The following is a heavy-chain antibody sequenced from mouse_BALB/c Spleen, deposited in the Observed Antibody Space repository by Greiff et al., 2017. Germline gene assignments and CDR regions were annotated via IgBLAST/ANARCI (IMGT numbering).Heavy chain of an antibody. V-gene: IGHV14-4*02. CDR2: IAPENGDT. Sequence: VQLQQSGAELVRSGASVKLSCTASGFNIKDYYMHWVKQRPEQGLEWIGWIAPENGDTEYAPKFQGKATMTADTSSNTAYLQLSSLTSEDTAVYYGNAKGGAWFAYWGQGTLVTVSA. CDR1: GFNIKDYY. J-gene: IGHJ3*01. CDR3: NAKGGAWFAY.